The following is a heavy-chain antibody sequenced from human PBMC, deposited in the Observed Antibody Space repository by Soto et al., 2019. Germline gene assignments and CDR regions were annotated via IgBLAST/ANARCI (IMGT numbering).Heavy chain of an antibody. V-gene: IGHV4-59*01. Sequence: QVQLQESGPGLVKPSETLSLTCTVSGGSISSYYWSWIRQPPGKGLEWIGYIYYSGSTNYNPSLKSRVTISVDTSKNQFSLKLSSVTAADTAVYYCARELSGWYYYFDYWGQGTLVTVSS. CDR3: ARELSGWYYYFDY. CDR1: GGSISSYY. J-gene: IGHJ4*02. CDR2: IYYSGST. D-gene: IGHD6-19*01.